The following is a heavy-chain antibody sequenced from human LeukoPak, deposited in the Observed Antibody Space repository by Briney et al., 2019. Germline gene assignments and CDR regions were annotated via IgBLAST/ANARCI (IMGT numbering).Heavy chain of an antibody. V-gene: IGHV1-69*13. D-gene: IGHD3-3*01. CDR2: IIPIFGTA. CDR3: ATRTRFLEWFY. J-gene: IGHJ4*02. CDR1: GYTFTGYY. Sequence: SVKVSCKASGYTFTGYYIHWVRQAPGQGLEWMGGIIPIFGTANYAQKFQGRVTITADEPTSTAYMELSSLGSEDTAVYYCATRTRFLEWFYWGQGTLVTVSS.